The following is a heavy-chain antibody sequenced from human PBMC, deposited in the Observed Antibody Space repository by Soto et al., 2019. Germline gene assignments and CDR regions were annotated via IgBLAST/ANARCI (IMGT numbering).Heavy chain of an antibody. CDR2: ISSSGSTI. D-gene: IGHD3-22*01. J-gene: IGHJ3*02. Sequence: GGSLRLSCAASGFTFSDYYMSWIRQAPGKGLEWVSYISSSGSTIYYSYSVKGRFTTSRDNAKNSLYLQMNSLRAEETAVYYWARAGDSDRSGYYAAFEIWGQGTMVTVS. CDR1: GFTFSDYY. V-gene: IGHV3-11*01. CDR3: ARAGDSDRSGYYAAFEI.